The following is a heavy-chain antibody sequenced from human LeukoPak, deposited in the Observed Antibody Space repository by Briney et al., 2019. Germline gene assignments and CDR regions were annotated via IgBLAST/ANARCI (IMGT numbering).Heavy chain of an antibody. CDR2: IRSKAYGGTT. D-gene: IGHD6-13*01. CDR3: TRAGLGAAAGGHWFDP. Sequence: PGGSLRLSCTASGFTFGDYAMSWFRQAPGKGLEWVGFIRSKAYGGTTEYAASVKGRFTISRDDSKSIAYLQMNSLKTEDTAVYYCTRAGLGAAAGGHWFDPWGQGTLVTVSS. CDR1: GFTFGDYA. V-gene: IGHV3-49*03. J-gene: IGHJ5*02.